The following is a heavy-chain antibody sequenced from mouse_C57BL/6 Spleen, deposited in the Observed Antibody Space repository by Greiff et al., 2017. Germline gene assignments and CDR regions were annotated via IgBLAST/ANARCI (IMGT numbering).Heavy chain of an antibody. Sequence: QVQLQQPGAELVMPGASVKLSCKASGYTFTSYWMHWVKQRPGQGLEWIGEIDPSDSYTNYNQKFKGKSTFTVDKSSSTAYMQLSSLTSEDSAVYYCARLYPRDSWGQGTTLTVSS. D-gene: IGHD2-1*01. CDR2: IDPSDSYT. CDR1: GYTFTSYW. V-gene: IGHV1-69*01. CDR3: ARLYPRDS. J-gene: IGHJ2*01.